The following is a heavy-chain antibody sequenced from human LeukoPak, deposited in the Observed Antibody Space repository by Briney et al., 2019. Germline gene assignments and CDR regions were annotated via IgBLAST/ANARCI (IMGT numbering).Heavy chain of an antibody. CDR1: GGSFSGYY. D-gene: IGHD2-2*01. Sequence: SETLSLTCAVYGGSFSGYYWSWIRQPPGKGLEWIGEINHSGSTNYNPSLKSRVTISVDTSKNQFSLKLSSVTAADTAVYYCAREPSNYCSSTSCYFYYYYYMDVWGKGITVTVSS. J-gene: IGHJ6*03. V-gene: IGHV4-34*01. CDR2: INHSGST. CDR3: AREPSNYCSSTSCYFYYYYYMDV.